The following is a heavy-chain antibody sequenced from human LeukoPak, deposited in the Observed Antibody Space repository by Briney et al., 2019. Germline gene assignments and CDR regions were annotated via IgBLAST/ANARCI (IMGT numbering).Heavy chain of an antibody. CDR3: ARLLEMATPS. Sequence: ASVKVSCKASGGTFSSYAISWVRQAPGQGLEWMGWINPNSGGTNYAQKFQGRVTMTRDTSISTAYMELSRLRSDDTAVYYCARLLEMATPSWGQGTLVTVSS. J-gene: IGHJ4*02. V-gene: IGHV1-2*02. CDR1: GGTFSSYA. D-gene: IGHD5-24*01. CDR2: INPNSGGT.